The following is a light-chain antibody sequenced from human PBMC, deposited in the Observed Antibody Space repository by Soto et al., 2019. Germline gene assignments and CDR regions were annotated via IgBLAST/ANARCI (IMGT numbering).Light chain of an antibody. CDR3: QQSSHTTFT. CDR2: GSS. CDR1: QSVYEY. Sequence: DVQLTQSPSSLSASVGDRVTITCRASQSVYEYLNWYQNRPGKAPNLMHFGSSNLRTGVPSRFSASGFGTDFTLTISSLQTEESDTYYCQQSSHTTFTFGGGTEVELK. V-gene: IGKV1-39*01. J-gene: IGKJ4*01.